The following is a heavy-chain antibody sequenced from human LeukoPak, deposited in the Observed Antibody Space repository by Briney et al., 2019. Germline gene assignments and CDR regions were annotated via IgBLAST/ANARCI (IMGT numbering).Heavy chain of an antibody. CDR3: AKDRNYYVPSEYY. D-gene: IGHD3-10*02. Sequence: GGSLRLTCAASELHAMTWVRQGPGKGLEWVSAISRSGGSTYYADSVKGRFTISRDNSKNTLYLQMNSLRAEDTAVYYCAKDRNYYVPSEYYWGQGTLVTVSS. V-gene: IGHV3-23*01. CDR2: ISRSGGST. J-gene: IGHJ4*02. CDR1: ELHA.